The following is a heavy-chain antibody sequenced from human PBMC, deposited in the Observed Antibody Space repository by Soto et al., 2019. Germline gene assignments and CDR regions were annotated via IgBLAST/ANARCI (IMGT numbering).Heavy chain of an antibody. CDR3: AKDAALGSSWLPYYYYGMDV. D-gene: IGHD6-13*01. Sequence: GGSLRLSCAASGFTFSSYAMSWVRQAPGKWLEWVSAISGSGGSTYYADSVKGRFTISRDNSKNTLYLQMNSLRAEDTAVYYCAKDAALGSSWLPYYYYGMDVWGQGTTVTVSS. J-gene: IGHJ6*02. CDR2: ISGSGGST. V-gene: IGHV3-23*01. CDR1: GFTFSSYA.